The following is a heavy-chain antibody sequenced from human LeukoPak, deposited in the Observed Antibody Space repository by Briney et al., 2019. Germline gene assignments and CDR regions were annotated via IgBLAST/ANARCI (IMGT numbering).Heavy chain of an antibody. CDR2: ISSSSTI. CDR1: GFTFSSYS. CDR3: ARDLCSGGSCYSEGFDY. J-gene: IGHJ4*02. Sequence: GGSLRLSCAASGFTFSSYSMNWVRQAPGKGLEWVSYISSSSTIYYADSVKGRFTISRDNAKNSLYLQMNSLRDEDTAVYYCARDLCSGGSCYSEGFDYWGQGTLVTVPS. V-gene: IGHV3-48*02. D-gene: IGHD2-15*01.